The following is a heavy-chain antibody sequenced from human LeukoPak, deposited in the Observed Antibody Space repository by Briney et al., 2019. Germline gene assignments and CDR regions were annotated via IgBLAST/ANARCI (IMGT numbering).Heavy chain of an antibody. V-gene: IGHV3-9*01. Sequence: GGSLRLSCAASGFTFDDYAMHWVRQAPGKGLEWVSGISWNSGSIGYADSVKGQFTISRDNAKNSLYLQINSLRAEDTALYYCAKDIQESYGDYVALTGYFDLWGRGTLVTVSS. CDR2: ISWNSGSI. CDR3: AKDIQESYGDYVALTGYFDL. CDR1: GFTFDDYA. J-gene: IGHJ2*01. D-gene: IGHD4-17*01.